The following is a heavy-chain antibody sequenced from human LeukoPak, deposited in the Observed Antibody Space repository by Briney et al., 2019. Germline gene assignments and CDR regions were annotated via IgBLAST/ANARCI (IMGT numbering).Heavy chain of an antibody. J-gene: IGHJ1*01. CDR2: INSDGSNT. CDR1: GFTFSSYW. Sequence: SGGSLRLSCAASGFTFSSYWMHWVRQVPGKGLVWVSRINSDGSNTSYADSVKGRFTISRDNSKNTLYLQMNSLRAEDTAVYYCARGFHYGDYGLPPAEYFQHWGQGTLVTVSS. CDR3: ARGFHYGDYGLPPAEYFQH. V-gene: IGHV3-74*01. D-gene: IGHD4-17*01.